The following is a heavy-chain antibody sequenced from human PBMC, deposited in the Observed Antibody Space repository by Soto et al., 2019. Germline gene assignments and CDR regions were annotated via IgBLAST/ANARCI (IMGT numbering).Heavy chain of an antibody. J-gene: IGHJ4*02. CDR1: GYTFTSYD. Sequence: ASVKVSCKASGYTFTSYDINWVRQATGQGLEWMGWMNPNSGNTGYAQKFQGRVTMTRNTSISTAYMELSSLRSEDTAVYYCARVYDFWSGYYFDYWGQGTLVTVSS. CDR2: MNPNSGNT. V-gene: IGHV1-8*01. CDR3: ARVYDFWSGYYFDY. D-gene: IGHD3-3*01.